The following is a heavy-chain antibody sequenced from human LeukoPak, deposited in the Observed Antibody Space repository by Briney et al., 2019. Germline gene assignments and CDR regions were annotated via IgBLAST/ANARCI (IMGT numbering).Heavy chain of an antibody. V-gene: IGHV3-23*01. CDR1: GFTFSSYA. D-gene: IGHD4-17*01. CDR2: ISGSGGST. J-gene: IGHJ4*02. CDR3: AKVFRAYGDYFSFDF. Sequence: GGSLRLSCAASGFTFSSYAMNWVRQAPGKGLEWVSSISGSGGSTYYADSVKGRFTISRDNSKTTLYLQMDSLRAEDTAIYYCAKVFRAYGDYFSFDFWGQGTLVTVSS.